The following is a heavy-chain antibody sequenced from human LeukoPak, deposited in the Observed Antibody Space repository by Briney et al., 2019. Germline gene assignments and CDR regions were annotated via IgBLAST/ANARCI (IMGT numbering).Heavy chain of an antibody. V-gene: IGHV1-8*01. CDR3: ARGKEDYYYYGMDV. CDR2: MNPNSGNT. Sequence: ASVKVSCKASGYTFTSYDINWVRQATGQGLEWMGWMNPNSGNTGYAQKFQGRVTMTRNTSISTAYMELSSLRSEDTAVYYCARGKEDYYYYGMDVWGQGTTVTVSS. CDR1: GYTFTSYD. J-gene: IGHJ6*02.